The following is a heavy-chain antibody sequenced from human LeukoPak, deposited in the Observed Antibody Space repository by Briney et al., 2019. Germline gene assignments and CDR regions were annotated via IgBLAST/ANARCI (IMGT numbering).Heavy chain of an antibody. J-gene: IGHJ4*02. CDR1: GFTFSSYG. V-gene: IGHV3-33*01. CDR2: IWYDGSNK. CDR3: ARADGDYPYYFDY. Sequence: GRSLRLSCAASGFTFSSYGMHWVRQAPGKGLEWVAVIWYDGSNKYYADSVKGRFTISRDNSKNTLYLQMNSLRAEDTAVYYCARADGDYPYYFDYWGQGTLVTVSS. D-gene: IGHD4-17*01.